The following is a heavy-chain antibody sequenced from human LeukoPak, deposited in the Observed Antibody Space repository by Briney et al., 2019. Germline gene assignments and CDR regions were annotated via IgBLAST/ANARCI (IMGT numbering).Heavy chain of an antibody. D-gene: IGHD6-13*01. CDR2: ISTNTGNP. Sequence: ASVKVSCKASGYTFTSYAMNWVRQAPGQGLEWMGWISTNTGNPMYAQGFTGRFAFSLDTSVTTAYLQISSLKAEDTAVYYCASPRAPGTGPEYLDYWGQGTLVTVSS. J-gene: IGHJ4*02. CDR1: GYTFTSYA. CDR3: ASPRAPGTGPEYLDY. V-gene: IGHV7-4-1*02.